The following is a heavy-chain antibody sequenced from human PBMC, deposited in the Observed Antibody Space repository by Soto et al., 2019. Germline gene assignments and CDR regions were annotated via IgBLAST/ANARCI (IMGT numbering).Heavy chain of an antibody. CDR1: GGTFSSYT. D-gene: IGHD2-15*01. CDR2: IIPILGIA. CDR3: ARASSYCSGGSCYSGRYYYYMDV. Sequence: ASVKVSCKASGGTFSSYTISWVRQAPGQGLEWMGRIIPILGIANYAQKFQGRVTITADKSTSTAYMELSSLRSEDTAVYYCARASSYCSGGSCYSGRYYYYMDVWGKGTTVTVSS. V-gene: IGHV1-69*02. J-gene: IGHJ6*03.